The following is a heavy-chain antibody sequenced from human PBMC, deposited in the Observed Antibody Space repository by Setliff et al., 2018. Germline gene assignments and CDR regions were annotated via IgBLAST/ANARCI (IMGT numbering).Heavy chain of an antibody. V-gene: IGHV1-69*10. CDR1: GGTFSSYA. CDR2: IIPILGIA. D-gene: IGHD3-9*01. CDR3: ARDPDYDILTGYQPAGYYYGMDV. Sequence: SVKVSCKASGGTFSSYAISWVRQAPGQGLEWMGGIIPILGIANYAQKFQGRVTITADKSTSTAYMELSSLRSEDTAVYYCARDPDYDILTGYQPAGYYYGMDVWGQGTTVTVSS. J-gene: IGHJ6*02.